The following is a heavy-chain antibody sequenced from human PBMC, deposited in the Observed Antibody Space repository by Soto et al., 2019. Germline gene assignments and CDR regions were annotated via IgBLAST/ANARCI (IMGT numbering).Heavy chain of an antibody. CDR2: INHSGST. D-gene: IGHD3-3*01. J-gene: IGHJ6*02. CDR3: ARTHLRFLEWAYYYYGMDV. V-gene: IGHV4-34*01. CDR1: GGSFSTYY. Sequence: SETLSRTCPVYGGSFSTYYWSWIRQPPGKELEWIGEINHSGSTNYNPSLKSRVTISVDTSKNQFSLKLSSVTAADTAVYYCARTHLRFLEWAYYYYGMDVWGQGTTVTVSS.